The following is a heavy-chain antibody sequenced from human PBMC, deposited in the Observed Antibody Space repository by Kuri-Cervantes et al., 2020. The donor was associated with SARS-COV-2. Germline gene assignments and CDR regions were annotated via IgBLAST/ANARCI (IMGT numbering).Heavy chain of an antibody. CDR1: NYSISSGYY. CDR3: ARGPAHDFWSGYRFDY. J-gene: IGHJ4*02. V-gene: IGHV4-38-2*02. D-gene: IGHD3-3*01. CDR2: VYHSGST. Sequence: ESLKISCTVSNYSISSGYYWGWIRQPPGKGLEWIASVYHSGSTSYSPSLKSRVTISVEKSKNQFSLKLNSVTAADTAVYYCARGPAHDFWSGYRFDYWGQGTLVTVSS.